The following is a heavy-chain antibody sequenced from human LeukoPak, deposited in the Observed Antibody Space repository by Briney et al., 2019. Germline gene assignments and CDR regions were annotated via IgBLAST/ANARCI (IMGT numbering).Heavy chain of an antibody. D-gene: IGHD3-3*01. Sequence: PGETLSLTCTVSGYSISRHSYYWGRMPQAPGKGLEWIGNSYDSGSTYDNAVIRRCVTISIDTYKNHFSLKMSSVTAADPPVYYRARDVSPGITIFGVAGSDYMDVWGKGTTVTVSS. J-gene: IGHJ6*03. CDR3: ARDVSPGITIFGVAGSDYMDV. CDR2: SYDSGST. CDR1: GYSISRHSYY. V-gene: IGHV4-39*07.